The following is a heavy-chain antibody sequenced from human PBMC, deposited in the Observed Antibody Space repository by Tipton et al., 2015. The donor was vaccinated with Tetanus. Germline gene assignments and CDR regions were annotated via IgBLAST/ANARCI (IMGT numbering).Heavy chain of an antibody. D-gene: IGHD2-8*01. Sequence: SLRLSCAASGFIFSDYTMAWVRQAPGEGLEWVSTISGGGHNTHYADSVQGRFTISRDNSKNTMYLQMNSLRAEDTAVYYCTKDVGIVLFDYWGQGTLVTVSS. CDR2: ISGGGHNT. CDR1: GFIFSDYT. CDR3: TKDVGIVLFDY. V-gene: IGHV3-23*01. J-gene: IGHJ4*02.